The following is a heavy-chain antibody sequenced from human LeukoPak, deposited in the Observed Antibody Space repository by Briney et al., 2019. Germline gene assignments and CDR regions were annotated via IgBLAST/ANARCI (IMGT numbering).Heavy chain of an antibody. D-gene: IGHD3-10*01. CDR3: ARGRYLVVRGYTAFDI. Sequence: ASVKVSCKASGYTLTSYDINWVRQATGQGLEWMGWMNPNSGNAGYAQKFQGRVTMTRNTSISTAYMELSSLRSEDTAVYYCARGRYLVVRGYTAFDIWGQGTMVTVSS. CDR1: GYTLTSYD. V-gene: IGHV1-8*01. CDR2: MNPNSGNA. J-gene: IGHJ3*02.